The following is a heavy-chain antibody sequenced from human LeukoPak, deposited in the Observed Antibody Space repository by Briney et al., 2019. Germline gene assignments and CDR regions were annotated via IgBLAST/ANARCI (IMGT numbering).Heavy chain of an antibody. J-gene: IGHJ4*02. Sequence: GGSLRLSCAASGFTFSSYSMNWVRQAPGKGLEWVSSISSSSSYIYYADSVKGRFTISRDNAKNSLYLQMNSLRAEDTAVYYCARDCSSTSCYRGATDYWGQGTLVTVSS. CDR3: ARDCSSTSCYRGATDY. CDR1: GFTFSSYS. V-gene: IGHV3-21*01. D-gene: IGHD2-2*02. CDR2: ISSSSSYI.